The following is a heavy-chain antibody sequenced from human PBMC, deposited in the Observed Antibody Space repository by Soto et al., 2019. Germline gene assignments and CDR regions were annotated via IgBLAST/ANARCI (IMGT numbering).Heavy chain of an antibody. V-gene: IGHV3-30-3*01. Sequence: QVQLVESGGGVVQPGKSLRLSCAASGFSFRSYAMHWVRQAPVKGLEWVAAISYDGSSKYYADSAKGRFTISRDNSKNTLYLQLSSLRPEDTAVYYCATATHFDATDYYTDYWGQGTLVTVSS. CDR1: GFSFRSYA. J-gene: IGHJ4*02. D-gene: IGHD3-22*01. CDR2: ISYDGSSK. CDR3: ATATHFDATDYYTDY.